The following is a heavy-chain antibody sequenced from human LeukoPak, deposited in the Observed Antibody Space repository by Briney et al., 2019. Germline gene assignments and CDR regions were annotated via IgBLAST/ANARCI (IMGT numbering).Heavy chain of an antibody. CDR3: ARGVEN. V-gene: IGHV3-21*01. J-gene: IGHJ4*02. Sequence: GGSLRLSCAASGFTFDDYGMSWVRQAPGKGLEWVSSISSSSSYIYYADSVKGRFTVSRDNAKNSLFLQMNSLRAEDTAVYYCARGVENWGQGTLVTVSS. CDR1: GFTFDDYG. CDR2: ISSSSSYI.